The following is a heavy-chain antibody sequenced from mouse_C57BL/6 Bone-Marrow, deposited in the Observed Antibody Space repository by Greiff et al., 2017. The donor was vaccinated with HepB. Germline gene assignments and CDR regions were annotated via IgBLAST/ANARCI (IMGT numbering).Heavy chain of an antibody. D-gene: IGHD1-1*01. CDR2: INYDGSST. V-gene: IGHV5-16*01. Sequence: EVMLVESEGGLVQPGSSMKLSCTASGFTFSDYYMAWVRQVPEKGLEWVANINYDGSSTYYLDSLKSRFIISRDNAKNILYLQMSSLKSEDTATYYCARENYYGSSYDWYFDVWSTGTTVTVSS. J-gene: IGHJ1*03. CDR3: ARENYYGSSYDWYFDV. CDR1: GFTFSDYY.